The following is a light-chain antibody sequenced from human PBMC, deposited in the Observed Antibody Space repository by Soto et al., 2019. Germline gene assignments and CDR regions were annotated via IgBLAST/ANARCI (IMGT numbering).Light chain of an antibody. J-gene: IGLJ1*01. CDR3: CSYAGSYTFYV. Sequence: QSVLTQPASVSGSPGQSITISCTGSSSAVGSYRLVSWYQCHPGKVPKLIIYDVSKRPSGVPDRFSGSKSGNTASLTISGLQAEDEADYYCCSYAGSYTFYVFGTGTKLTVL. CDR1: SSAVGSYRL. V-gene: IGLV2-11*01. CDR2: DVS.